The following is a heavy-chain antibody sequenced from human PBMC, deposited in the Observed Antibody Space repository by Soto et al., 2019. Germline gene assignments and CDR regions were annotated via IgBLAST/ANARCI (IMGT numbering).Heavy chain of an antibody. CDR3: AHDWAPGAIFEY. Sequence: SGPTLVNPTPTLTLTCTFSGFSLSTSGVGVGWIRQPPGTALEWLALIYWNADKRYSPSLKGRLTITKDTSKNQVLLTMTNMDPVDTATYSCAHDWAPGAIFEYWCQGTLVTVSS. CDR1: GFSLSTSGVG. V-gene: IGHV2-5*01. CDR2: IYWNADK. J-gene: IGHJ4*02. D-gene: IGHD2-21*01.